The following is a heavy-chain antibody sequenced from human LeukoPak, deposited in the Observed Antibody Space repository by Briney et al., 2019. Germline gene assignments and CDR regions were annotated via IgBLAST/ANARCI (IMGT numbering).Heavy chain of an antibody. J-gene: IGHJ6*02. Sequence: SETLSLTCAVYGGSFSDYYWTWIRQPPGKGLEWIGEINHSGSTNYNPSLKSRVTISVDTSKNQFSLKLSSVTAADTAVYYCARARWNDILTGVYGMDVWGQGTTVTVSS. CDR2: INHSGST. V-gene: IGHV4-34*01. CDR3: ARARWNDILTGVYGMDV. CDR1: GGSFSDYY. D-gene: IGHD3-9*01.